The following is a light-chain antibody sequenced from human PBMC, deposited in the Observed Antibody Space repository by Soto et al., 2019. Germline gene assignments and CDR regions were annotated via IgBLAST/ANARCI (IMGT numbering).Light chain of an antibody. CDR1: HDITSY. CDR3: LHCDYLPI. CDR2: DAS. J-gene: IGKJ3*01. V-gene: IGKV1-33*01. Sequence: DIQMTQSPSSLSASVGDRLTITCQASHDITSYLNWYQHKPGKAPKLLIYDASILEAGVPPRFSGSGSGTDFTLTISGLQPEDVATYYCLHCDYLPIFGPGTTVDFK.